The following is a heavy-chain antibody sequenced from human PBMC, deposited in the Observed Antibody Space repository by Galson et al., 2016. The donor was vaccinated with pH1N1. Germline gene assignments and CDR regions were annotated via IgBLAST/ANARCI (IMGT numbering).Heavy chain of an antibody. Sequence: SVKVSCKASGYIFTRDYFRWVRQAPGQGLEWMGVIDPSNGGTTFAQKFQGLVTMTRDTSTSTVYMEVSGLKSDDTAVYYCIRDLGRLRDFWGQGTLVTVSS. CDR1: GYIFTRDY. CDR2: IDPSNGGT. J-gene: IGHJ4*02. CDR3: IRDLGRLRDF. D-gene: IGHD7-27*01. V-gene: IGHV1-46*03.